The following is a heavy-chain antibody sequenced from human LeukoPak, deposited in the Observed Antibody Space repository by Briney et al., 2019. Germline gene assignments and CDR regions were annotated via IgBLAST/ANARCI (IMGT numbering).Heavy chain of an antibody. J-gene: IGHJ4*02. CDR2: ISSSGSTI. V-gene: IGHV3-11*04. Sequence: GGSLRLSXAVSGFTFSDYYMSWIRQAPGKGLEWVSYISSSGSTIYYADSVKGRFTISRDNAKNLLYLQMNSLRAEDTAVYYCAREDSSSHESYFDYWGQGTLVTVSS. D-gene: IGHD6-13*01. CDR1: GFTFSDYY. CDR3: AREDSSSHESYFDY.